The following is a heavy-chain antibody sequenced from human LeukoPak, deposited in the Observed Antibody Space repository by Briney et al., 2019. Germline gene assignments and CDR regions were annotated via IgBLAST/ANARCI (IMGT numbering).Heavy chain of an antibody. D-gene: IGHD6-13*01. CDR3: ARVVEAAAGKD. CDR1: GGSISSGDYY. Sequence: SETLSLTCTVSGGSISSGDYYWSWIRQPPGKGLEWIGYIYYSGSTYYNPSLKSRVTISVDTSKNQFSLKLSSVTAADTAVYYCARVVEAAAGKDWGQGTLVTVSS. V-gene: IGHV4-30-4*08. CDR2: IYYSGST. J-gene: IGHJ4*02.